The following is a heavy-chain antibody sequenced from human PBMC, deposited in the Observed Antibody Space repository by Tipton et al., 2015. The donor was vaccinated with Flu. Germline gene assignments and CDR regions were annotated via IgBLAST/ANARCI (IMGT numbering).Heavy chain of an antibody. J-gene: IGHJ6*02. D-gene: IGHD4-23*01. CDR1: GGSLSTYY. CDR2: IYYSGST. V-gene: IGHV4-59*01. CDR3: ARDRTGGNSGDYGMDV. Sequence: GLVKPSETLSLTCSVSGGSLSTYYWSWIRQPPGKGLEWIGYIYYSGSTNYNPSLKSRVTISVDTSKNQFSLKLSSVTAADTAVYYCARDRTGGNSGDYGMDVWGQGTTVTVSS.